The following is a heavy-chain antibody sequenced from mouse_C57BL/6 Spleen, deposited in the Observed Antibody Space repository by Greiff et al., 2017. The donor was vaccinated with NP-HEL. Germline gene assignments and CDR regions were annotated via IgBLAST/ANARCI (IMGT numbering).Heavy chain of an antibody. D-gene: IGHD2-5*01. Sequence: VQLQQSGAELARPGASVKLSCKASGFTFTSYGISWVKQRTGQGLEWIGEIYPRSGNTYYNEKFKGKATLTAAKSSSTAYMELRSLTSEDSAVYFCARSDSNYEGNYAMDYWGQGTSVTVSS. CDR2: IYPRSGNT. CDR3: ARSDSNYEGNYAMDY. J-gene: IGHJ4*01. V-gene: IGHV1-81*01. CDR1: GFTFTSYG.